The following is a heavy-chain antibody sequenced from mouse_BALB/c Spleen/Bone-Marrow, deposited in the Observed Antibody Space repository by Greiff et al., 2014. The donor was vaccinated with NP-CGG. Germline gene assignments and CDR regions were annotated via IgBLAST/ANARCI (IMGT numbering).Heavy chain of an antibody. CDR1: GFNIKDYY. D-gene: IGHD6-1*01. Sequence: EVQLQQSGAELVRSGASVKSSCTASGFNIKDYYMHWVKQRPEQGLEWIGWIDPGNGDTEYAPKFQGKATMTADTSSNTAYLQLSSLTSEDTAVYYCNAEHGNYHYFDYWGQGTTLTVSS. J-gene: IGHJ2*01. CDR3: NAEHGNYHYFDY. CDR2: IDPGNGDT. V-gene: IGHV14-4*02.